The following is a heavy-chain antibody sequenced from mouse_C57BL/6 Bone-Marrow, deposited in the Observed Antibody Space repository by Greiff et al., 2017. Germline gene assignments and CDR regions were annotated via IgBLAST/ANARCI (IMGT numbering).Heavy chain of an antibody. CDR2: IHPSDSDT. CDR1: GYTFTSYW. CDR3: AISSYGYDVPFTYAMDY. Sequence: QVQLKQPGAELVKPGASVKVSCKASGYTFTSYWMHWVKQRPGQGLEWIGRIHPSDSDTNYNQKFKGKATLTVDKSSSTAYMQLSSLTSEDSAVYYCAISSYGYDVPFTYAMDYWGQGTSVTVSS. J-gene: IGHJ4*01. D-gene: IGHD2-2*01. V-gene: IGHV1-74*01.